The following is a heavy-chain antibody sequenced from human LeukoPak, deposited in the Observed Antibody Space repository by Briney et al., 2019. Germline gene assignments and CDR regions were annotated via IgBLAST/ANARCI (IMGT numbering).Heavy chain of an antibody. Sequence: GGSLRLSCAASGFTFSSYEMNWVRQAPGKGLEWVSYISSSGSTIYYADSVKGRFTISRDNAKKSLYLQMNSLRAEDTAVYYCAKDSTDSSVDYWGQGTLVTVSS. CDR1: GFTFSSYE. CDR2: ISSSGSTI. CDR3: AKDSTDSSVDY. J-gene: IGHJ4*02. D-gene: IGHD3-22*01. V-gene: IGHV3-48*03.